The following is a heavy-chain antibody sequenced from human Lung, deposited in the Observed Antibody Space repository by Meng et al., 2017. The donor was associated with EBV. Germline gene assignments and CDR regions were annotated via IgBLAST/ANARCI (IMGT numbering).Heavy chain of an antibody. V-gene: IGHV4-4*02. Sequence: VQLQGSGPELVKPSGTLSLPCTVSGDSISSDIWWSWVRQPPGKGLEWIGEVYHRGDTNYNPSLKSRVDISVDKSKNQFYLSLFSVTAADTAVYYCGRDQGRELINHWGQGTLVTVSS. J-gene: IGHJ4*02. D-gene: IGHD1-7*01. CDR2: VYHRGDT. CDR1: GDSISSDIW. CDR3: GRDQGRELINH.